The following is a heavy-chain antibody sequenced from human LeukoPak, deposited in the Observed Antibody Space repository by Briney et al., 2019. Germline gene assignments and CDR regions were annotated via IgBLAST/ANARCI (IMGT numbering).Heavy chain of an antibody. Sequence: LGESLKISCKGSGYSFTSYWIGWVRQMPGKGLEWMGRIDPSDSYTNYSPSFQGHVTISADNSISTAYLQWSSLKASDTAMYYCARVAAGNWFDPWGQGTLVTVSS. J-gene: IGHJ5*02. CDR1: GYSFTSYW. CDR3: ARVAAGNWFDP. V-gene: IGHV5-10-1*01. CDR2: IDPSDSYT. D-gene: IGHD2-15*01.